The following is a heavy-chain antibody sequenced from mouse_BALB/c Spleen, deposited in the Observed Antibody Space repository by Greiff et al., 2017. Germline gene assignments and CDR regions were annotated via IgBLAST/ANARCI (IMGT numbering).Heavy chain of an antibody. CDR2: IDPANGNT. V-gene: IGHV14-3*02. D-gene: IGHD2-14*01. J-gene: IGHJ4*01. Sequence: VQLQQSGAELVKPGASVKLSCTASGFNIKDTYMHWVKQRPEQGLEWIGRIDPANGNTKYDPKFQGKATITADTSSNTAYLQLSSLTSEDTAVYYCAREVLYYRYAMDYWGQGTSVTVSS. CDR1: GFNIKDTY. CDR3: AREVLYYRYAMDY.